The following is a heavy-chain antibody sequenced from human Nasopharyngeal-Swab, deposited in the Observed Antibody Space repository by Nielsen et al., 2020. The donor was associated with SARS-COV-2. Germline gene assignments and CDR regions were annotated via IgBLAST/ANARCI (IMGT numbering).Heavy chain of an antibody. J-gene: IGHJ6*02. CDR2: INPSGCNT. D-gene: IGHD6-19*01. V-gene: IGHV1-46*01. CDR3: ARDPEAVAPFYGMDV. Sequence: SVPVSCQPSLYTLTRHYMHLVRQAPAHGLEWMGLINPSGCNTSYPQKSQGRVTMTRDTSTSTVYMELSTLRSEDTAVYYCARDPEAVAPFYGMDVWGQGTTVTVSS. CDR1: LYTLTRHY.